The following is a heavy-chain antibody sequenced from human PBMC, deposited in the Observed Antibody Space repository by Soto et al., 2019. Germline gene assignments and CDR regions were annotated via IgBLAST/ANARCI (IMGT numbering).Heavy chain of an antibody. J-gene: IGHJ4*02. Sequence: EVQLVESGGGLVQPGGSLRLSFVASGFTFRTNNMNWVRQAPGKGLEWVSYISTSGGTIYYADSVKGRFTISRDNAKNSLYLQMNSLRAEDTAVYYCARAGAAMADYWGQGTLLTVSS. CDR1: GFTFRTNN. CDR3: ARAGAAMADY. CDR2: ISTSGGTI. D-gene: IGHD2-2*01. V-gene: IGHV3-48*01.